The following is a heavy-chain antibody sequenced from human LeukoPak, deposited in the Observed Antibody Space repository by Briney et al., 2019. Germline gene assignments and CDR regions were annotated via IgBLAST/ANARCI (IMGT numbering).Heavy chain of an antibody. CDR1: GGSISSGSYY. CDR3: ARRGLAAAGTTPVPTLDY. J-gene: IGHJ4*02. V-gene: IGHV4-61*02. CDR2: IYTSGST. D-gene: IGHD6-13*01. Sequence: SQTLSLTCTVSGGSISSGSYYWSWIRQPAGKGLEWIGRIYTSGSTNYNPSLKSRVTISVDTSKNQFSLKLSSVTAADTAVYYCARRGLAAAGTTPVPTLDYWGQGTLVTVSS.